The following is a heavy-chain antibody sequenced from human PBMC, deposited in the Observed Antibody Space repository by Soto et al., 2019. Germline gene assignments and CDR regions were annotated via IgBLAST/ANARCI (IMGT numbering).Heavy chain of an antibody. J-gene: IGHJ4*02. CDR1: GFTFSSYA. Sequence: GGSLRLSCAASGFTFSSYAMSWVRQAPGKGLEWVSAISGSGGSTYYADSVKGRFTISRDNSKNTLYLQMNSLRAEDTAVYYCAKDREDIVVVPAAESPGYWGQGTLVTVSS. CDR2: ISGSGGST. D-gene: IGHD2-2*01. CDR3: AKDREDIVVVPAAESPGY. V-gene: IGHV3-23*01.